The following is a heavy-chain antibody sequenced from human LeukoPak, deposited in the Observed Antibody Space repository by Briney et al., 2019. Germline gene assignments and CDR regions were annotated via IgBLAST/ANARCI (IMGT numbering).Heavy chain of an antibody. CDR1: GFTFKNYH. Sequence: PGGSLRLSCVASGFTFKNYHMNWVRQAPGKGLEWLSGITSGGSVIYYADSVKGRFTISRDDAMNSVFLQMSGLTVDDTAVFCWARKRLADLGDDTSFGGTPFDSWGQGTLVIVSS. J-gene: IGHJ4*02. CDR3: ARKRLADLGDDTSFGGTPFDS. CDR2: ITSGGSVI. D-gene: IGHD3-16*01. V-gene: IGHV3-48*03.